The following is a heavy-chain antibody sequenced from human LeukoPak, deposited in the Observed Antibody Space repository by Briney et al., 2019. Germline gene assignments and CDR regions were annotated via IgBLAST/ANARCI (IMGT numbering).Heavy chain of an antibody. CDR3: AREPAAMRIAAAGDRFDY. D-gene: IGHD6-13*01. Sequence: PGGSLRLSCAASGFTFSSYAMHWVRQAPGKGLEWVAVISYDGSNKYYADSVKGRFTISRDNSKNTLYLQMNSLRAEDTAVYYCAREPAAMRIAAAGDRFDYWGQGTLVTVSS. CDR2: ISYDGSNK. J-gene: IGHJ4*02. CDR1: GFTFSSYA. V-gene: IGHV3-30-3*01.